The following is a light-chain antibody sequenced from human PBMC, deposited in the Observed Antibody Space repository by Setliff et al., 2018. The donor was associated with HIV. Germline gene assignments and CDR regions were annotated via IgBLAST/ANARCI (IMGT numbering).Light chain of an antibody. J-gene: IGLJ3*02. CDR3: AAWDDSLNGRGV. CDR1: SSNIGINT. Sequence: TASGTPGQRVTISCSGSSSNIGINTVYWYQQVPGTAPKLLIYSDNQRPSGVPDRFPGSKSGTSASLAISGLQSEDEADYYCAAWDDSLNGRGVFGGGTKVTVL. CDR2: SDN. V-gene: IGLV1-44*01.